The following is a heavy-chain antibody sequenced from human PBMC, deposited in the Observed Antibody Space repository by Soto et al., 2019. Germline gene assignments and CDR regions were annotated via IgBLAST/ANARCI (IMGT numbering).Heavy chain of an antibody. Sequence: GASVKVSCKASGYTFTSYGISWVRQAPGQGLEWMGRISAYNGNTNYAQKLQGRVTMTTDTSTSTAYMELRSLRSDDTAVYYCARDREWFVRYYYGMDVWGQGTTVTVSS. CDR3: ARDREWFVRYYYGMDV. V-gene: IGHV1-18*01. J-gene: IGHJ6*02. CDR1: GYTFTSYG. D-gene: IGHD3-3*01. CDR2: ISAYNGNT.